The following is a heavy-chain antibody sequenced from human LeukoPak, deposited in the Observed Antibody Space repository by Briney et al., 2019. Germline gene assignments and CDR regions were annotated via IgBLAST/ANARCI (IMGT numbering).Heavy chain of an antibody. CDR2: INHSGST. Sequence: PSETLSLTCAVYGGSFSGYYWSWIRQPPGKGLEWIGEINHSGSTNYNPSLKSRVTISVDTSKNQFSLKLSSVTAADTAVYYCARHFTMVRGVISPFDPWGQGTLVTVSS. CDR3: ARHFTMVRGVISPFDP. V-gene: IGHV4-34*01. CDR1: GGSFSGYY. J-gene: IGHJ5*02. D-gene: IGHD3-10*01.